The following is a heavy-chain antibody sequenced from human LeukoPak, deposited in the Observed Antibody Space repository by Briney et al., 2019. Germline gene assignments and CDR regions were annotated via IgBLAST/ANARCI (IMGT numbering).Heavy chain of an antibody. CDR3: ARGLFPMVVGASGY. V-gene: IGHV1-8*01. Sequence: GASVKVSCKASGCTFTGYDINWVRQATGQGLEWMGWMNPNSGNTGYAQKFQGRVTMTRNTSISTAYMELSSLRSEDTAVYYCARGLFPMVVGASGYWGQGTLVTVSS. CDR2: MNPNSGNT. CDR1: GCTFTGYD. J-gene: IGHJ4*02. D-gene: IGHD1-26*01.